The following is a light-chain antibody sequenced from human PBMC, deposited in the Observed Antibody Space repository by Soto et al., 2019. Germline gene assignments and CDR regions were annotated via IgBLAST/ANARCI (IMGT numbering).Light chain of an antibody. CDR1: SSDVGSYNR. CDR2: EVS. J-gene: IGLJ1*01. Sequence: QSVLTQPPSVSGAPGHAVTISCTETSSDVGSYNRVSWYQQPPGTAPKLMIYEVSNRPSGVPDRFSWSKSGNTASLTISGLQAEDEADYYCNSYTSSNTYVFGTGTKVTVL. V-gene: IGLV2-18*02. CDR3: NSYTSSNTYV.